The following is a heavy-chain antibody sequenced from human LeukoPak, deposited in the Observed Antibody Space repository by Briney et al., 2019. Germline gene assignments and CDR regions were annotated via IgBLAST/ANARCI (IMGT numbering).Heavy chain of an antibody. CDR3: ARDLGAGFSWASFGY. Sequence: PGGSLRLSCAASRFTSSSYGISWVRQAPGKGLEWVSAMSGNGDTTYYADSVKGRFTVSRDNSKNKLFLQMNSLRAEDTAVYYRARDLGAGFSWASFGYWGQGTLVTVSS. V-gene: IGHV3-23*01. J-gene: IGHJ4*02. CDR1: RFTSSSYG. CDR2: MSGNGDTT. D-gene: IGHD2/OR15-2a*01.